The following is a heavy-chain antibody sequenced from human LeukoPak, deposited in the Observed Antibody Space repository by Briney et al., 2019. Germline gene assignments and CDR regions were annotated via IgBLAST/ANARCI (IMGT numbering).Heavy chain of an antibody. Sequence: PSETLSHTRAVYGGSFSGYYWSWIRQPPGKGLEWIGEINHSGSTNYNPSLKSRVTISVDTSKNQFSLKLSSVTAADTAVYYCARVGYGINSVGNWFDPWGQETLVTVSS. D-gene: IGHD4-23*01. CDR1: GGSFSGYY. CDR2: INHSGST. J-gene: IGHJ5*02. V-gene: IGHV4-34*01. CDR3: ARVGYGINSVGNWFDP.